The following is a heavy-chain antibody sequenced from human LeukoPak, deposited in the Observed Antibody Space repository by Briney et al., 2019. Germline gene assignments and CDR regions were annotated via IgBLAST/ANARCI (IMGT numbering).Heavy chain of an antibody. D-gene: IGHD4-17*01. CDR3: AKELRPNDY. CDR1: GFTFSSYA. CDR2: ISGSGGST. Sequence: SGGSLRLSCAASGFTFSSYAMSWVRQAPGKGLEWVSSISGSGGSTYYADSVKGRFTISRDNSRNTLYLQMDSLRAEDSAIYYCAKELRPNDYWGQGTLVTVSS. V-gene: IGHV3-23*01. J-gene: IGHJ4*02.